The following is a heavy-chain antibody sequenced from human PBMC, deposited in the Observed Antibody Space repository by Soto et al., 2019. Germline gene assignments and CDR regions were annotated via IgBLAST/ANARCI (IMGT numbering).Heavy chain of an antibody. Sequence: GGSLRLSCAASGFTFSSYAMSWVRQAPGKGLEWVSAISGSGGSTYYADSVKGRFTISRDNSKNTLYLQMNSLRAEDTAVYYCAKRYCSSTSCPNDVWGQGTMVTVSS. CDR1: GFTFSSYA. CDR3: AKRYCSSTSCPNDV. V-gene: IGHV3-23*01. J-gene: IGHJ3*01. CDR2: ISGSGGST. D-gene: IGHD2-2*01.